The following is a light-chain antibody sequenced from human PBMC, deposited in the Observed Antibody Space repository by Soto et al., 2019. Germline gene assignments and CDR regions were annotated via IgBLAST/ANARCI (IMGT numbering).Light chain of an antibody. V-gene: IGKV1-27*01. CDR2: AAS. CDR3: QHHNSAPLP. J-gene: IGKJ4*01. CDR1: QGISYY. Sequence: DIQMTQSPSSLSTSVGDRVTITCRASQGISYYLAWYQLKPGKVPKLLIYAASTLQSGVPSRFSGSGSGTDFTLTISSLQPEDVGTYYCQHHNSAPLPFGGGTKVEIK.